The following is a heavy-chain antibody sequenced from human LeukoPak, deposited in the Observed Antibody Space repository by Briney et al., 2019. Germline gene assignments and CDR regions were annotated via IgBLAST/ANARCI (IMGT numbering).Heavy chain of an antibody. CDR1: GYSINSDYY. Sequence: PSETLSLTCAVSGYSINSDYYWGWIRQSPDKGLEWIGIIYHSGSTYYNPSLKSRFTISVDTTKNQFSLKVTSVTAADTAVYYCARFYYYDTTGYPYYYMDVWGKGATLTVSS. CDR3: ARFYYYDTTGYPYYYMDV. J-gene: IGHJ6*03. V-gene: IGHV4-38-2*01. D-gene: IGHD3-22*01. CDR2: IYHSGST.